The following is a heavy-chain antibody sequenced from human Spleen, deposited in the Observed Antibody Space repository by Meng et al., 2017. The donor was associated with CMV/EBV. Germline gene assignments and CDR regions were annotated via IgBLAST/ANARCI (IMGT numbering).Heavy chain of an antibody. CDR3: ARGGGIVVVPTGGYYYYYGMDV. J-gene: IGHJ6*02. CDR1: GGTFSSYA. D-gene: IGHD2-2*01. Sequence: SVKVSCKASGGTFSSYAISWVRQAPGQGLEWMGGIIPIFVTSNYAQKFQGRVTITTDESTSTADMELSSLRSEDTAVYYCARGGGIVVVPTGGYYYYYGMDVWGQGTTVTVSS. CDR2: IIPIFVTS. V-gene: IGHV1-69*05.